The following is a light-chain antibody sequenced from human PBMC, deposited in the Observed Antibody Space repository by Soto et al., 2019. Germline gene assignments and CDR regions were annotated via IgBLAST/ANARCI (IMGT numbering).Light chain of an antibody. J-gene: IGKJ1*01. CDR2: RAS. CDR3: QQYRSLGS. CDR1: QSVSAG. V-gene: IGKV1-5*03. Sequence: DIQMTQSPSTLSASVGDRVTITCRASQSVSAGLAWYQQKPGEIPKLLIYRASSLETGVPSRFSGSGSGTEFTLTISSLQPDDFATYYCQQYRSLGSFGQGTKVDIK.